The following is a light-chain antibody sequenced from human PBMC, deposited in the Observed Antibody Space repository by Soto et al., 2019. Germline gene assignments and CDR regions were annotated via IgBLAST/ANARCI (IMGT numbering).Light chain of an antibody. CDR3: QQYNSYPWT. J-gene: IGKJ1*01. CDR2: DAS. CDR1: QGISNY. Sequence: DIQMNKSPSTLSASVGDSVTITCQASQGISNYLAWYQQKPGKAPKLLIYDASSLESGVPSRFSGSGSGTEFTLTISSLQPDDFATYYCQQYNSYPWTVGQGTKVAI. V-gene: IGKV1-5*01.